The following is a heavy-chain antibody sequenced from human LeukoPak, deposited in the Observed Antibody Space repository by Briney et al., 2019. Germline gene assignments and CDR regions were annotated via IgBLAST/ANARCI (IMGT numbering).Heavy chain of an antibody. J-gene: IGHJ6*02. CDR2: IRNSDSTI. CDR1: GFTFSSYE. V-gene: IGHV3-48*03. D-gene: IGHD4-17*01. Sequence: GGSLRLSCAASGFTFSSYEMNWVRQAPGKGLEWVSYIRNSDSTIHYADSVKGRFTISRDNAQNSLFLQMSSLRAEDTALYYCARVTDDYGDHYYGMDVWGQGTTVTVSS. CDR3: ARVTDDYGDHYYGMDV.